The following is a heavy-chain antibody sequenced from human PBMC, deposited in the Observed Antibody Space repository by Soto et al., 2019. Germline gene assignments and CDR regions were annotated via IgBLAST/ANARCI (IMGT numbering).Heavy chain of an antibody. Sequence: VQLVESGGGLVQPGGSLRLSCAASGFIFSDHYMDWVRQAPGKGLVWVGRIKNKANSKTTEYAASVKGRFTNSRDDNKSSQDLKMNNLKTDDPAVYYCTRIYFEGDKGRRYFDYWGQGTLLTVSS. J-gene: IGHJ4*02. D-gene: IGHD3-16*01. CDR1: GFIFSDHY. CDR2: IKNKANSKTT. CDR3: TRIYFEGDKGRRYFDY. V-gene: IGHV3-72*01.